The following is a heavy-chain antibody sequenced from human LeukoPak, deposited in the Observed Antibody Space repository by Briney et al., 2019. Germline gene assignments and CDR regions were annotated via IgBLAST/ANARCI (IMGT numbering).Heavy chain of an antibody. J-gene: IGHJ4*02. CDR2: IRSKANSYAT. CDR1: GFTFSGPA. CDR3: AKSIDNDYGDW. Sequence: HPGGSLRLSCAASGFTFSGPAIHWVRQASGKGLEWVGRIRSKANSYATTYVASVKGRFTFSRDDSKNTAYLQMNSLRAEDTAVYYCAKSIDNDYGDWWGQGTLVTVSS. D-gene: IGHD2-8*01. V-gene: IGHV3-73*01.